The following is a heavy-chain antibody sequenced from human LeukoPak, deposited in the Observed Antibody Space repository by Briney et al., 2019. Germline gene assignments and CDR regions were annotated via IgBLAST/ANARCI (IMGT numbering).Heavy chain of an antibody. V-gene: IGHV1-69*05. CDR2: IIPIFGTA. CDR3: TCGQGVVVAATPFDY. Sequence: SSVKVSCKASGGTFSSYAISWVRQAPGQGLEWMGRIIPIFGTANYAQKFQGIVRITTDESTSTAYMELSSLRSEDTAVYYCTCGQGVVVAATPFDYWGQGTLVTVSS. J-gene: IGHJ4*02. D-gene: IGHD2-15*01. CDR1: GGTFSSYA.